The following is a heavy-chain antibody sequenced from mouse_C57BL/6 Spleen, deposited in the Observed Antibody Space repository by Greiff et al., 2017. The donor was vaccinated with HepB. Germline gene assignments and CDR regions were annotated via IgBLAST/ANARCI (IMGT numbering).Heavy chain of an antibody. D-gene: IGHD1-1*01. J-gene: IGHJ3*01. V-gene: IGHV1-75*01. Sequence: QVQLKESGPELVKPGASVKISCKASGYTFTDYYINWVKQRPGQGLEWIGWIFPGSGSTYYNEKFKGKATLTVDKSSSTAYMLLSSLTSEDSAVYFCARDYYGSSGRFAYWGQGTLVTVSA. CDR1: GYTFTDYY. CDR2: IFPGSGST. CDR3: ARDYYGSSGRFAY.